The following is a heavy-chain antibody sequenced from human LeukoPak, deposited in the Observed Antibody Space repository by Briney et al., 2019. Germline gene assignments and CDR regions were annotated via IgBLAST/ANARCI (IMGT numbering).Heavy chain of an antibody. V-gene: IGHV1-69*13. CDR2: IIPIFGTA. Sequence: GASVKVSCKASGGTFSSHAISWVRQAPGQGLEWMGGIIPIFGTANYAQKFQGRVTITADESTSTAYMELSSLRSEDTAVYYCARNGVMELWSHYYYYYGMDVWGQGTTVTVSS. J-gene: IGHJ6*02. CDR1: GGTFSSHA. CDR3: ARNGVMELWSHYYYYYGMDV. D-gene: IGHD5-18*01.